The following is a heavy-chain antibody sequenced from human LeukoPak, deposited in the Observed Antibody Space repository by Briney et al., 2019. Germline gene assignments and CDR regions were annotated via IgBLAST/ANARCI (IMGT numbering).Heavy chain of an antibody. CDR3: ANILSSGWFDP. CDR1: GFIVSSNH. J-gene: IGHJ5*02. D-gene: IGHD6-19*01. Sequence: GGSLRLSCAASGFIVSSNHMSWVRQAPGKGLEWVSVIYSGSSTYYADSVKGRFTISRDNSKNTLYLQMNSLRAEDTAVYYCANILSSGWFDPWGQGTLVTVSS. V-gene: IGHV3-53*01. CDR2: IYSGSST.